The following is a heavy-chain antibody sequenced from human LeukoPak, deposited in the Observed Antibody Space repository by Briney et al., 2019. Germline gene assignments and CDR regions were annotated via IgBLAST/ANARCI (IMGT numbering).Heavy chain of an antibody. J-gene: IGHJ4*02. CDR3: SKLKATRTDPFDC. CDR1: GFTFSSYG. D-gene: IGHD1-1*01. CDR2: IRYDGSIK. V-gene: IGHV3-30*02. Sequence: GGSLRLSCAASGFTFSSYGMRWVRQAPGKGLEWVAFIRYDGSIKYYADSVKGRFTISRDNSKNTLYLEMNSLRTEDTAVYYCSKLKATRTDPFDCWGQGTLVTVSS.